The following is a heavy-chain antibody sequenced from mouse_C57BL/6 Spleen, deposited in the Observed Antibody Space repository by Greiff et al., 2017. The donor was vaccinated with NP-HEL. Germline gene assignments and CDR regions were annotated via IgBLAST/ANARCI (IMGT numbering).Heavy chain of an antibody. CDR3: ARRDYGRSFYAMDY. D-gene: IGHD1-1*01. Sequence: QVQLQQSGAELARPGASVKLSCKASGYTFTSYGISWVKQRTGQGLEWIGEIYPRSGNTSYNEKFKGKATLTADKSSSTAYMELRSLTSEDSAVYFCARRDYGRSFYAMDYWGQGTSVTVSS. CDR1: GYTFTSYG. J-gene: IGHJ4*01. CDR2: IYPRSGNT. V-gene: IGHV1-81*01.